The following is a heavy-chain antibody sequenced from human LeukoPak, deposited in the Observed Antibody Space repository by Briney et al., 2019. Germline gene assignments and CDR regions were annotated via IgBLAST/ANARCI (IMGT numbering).Heavy chain of an antibody. CDR1: GGSFSGYY. Sequence: PSETLSLTCAVYGGSFSGYYWSWIRQPPGKGLEWIGEINHSGSTNYNPSLKSRVTISVDTSKNQFSLKLSSVTAADTAVYYCASQGRNYCSSTSCYPVDYWGQGTLVTVSS. CDR3: ASQGRNYCSSTSCYPVDY. V-gene: IGHV4-34*01. CDR2: INHSGST. D-gene: IGHD2-2*01. J-gene: IGHJ4*02.